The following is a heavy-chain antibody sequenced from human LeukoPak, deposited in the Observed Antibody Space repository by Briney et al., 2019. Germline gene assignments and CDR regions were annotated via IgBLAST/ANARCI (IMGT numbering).Heavy chain of an antibody. J-gene: IGHJ4*02. D-gene: IGHD1-26*01. CDR2: IYYSGST. Sequence: SETLALPHGVSCGSNSLINYLGASIRQPPGKGLEWIGSIYYSGSTYYNPSLKSLVTISVDTHKNQFSTMRSSGRAVQTAVYYCAGYSTSYSGSFGYWGQGTLVTVSS. CDR1: CGSNSLINYL. V-gene: IGHV4-39*01. CDR3: AGYSTSYSGSFGY.